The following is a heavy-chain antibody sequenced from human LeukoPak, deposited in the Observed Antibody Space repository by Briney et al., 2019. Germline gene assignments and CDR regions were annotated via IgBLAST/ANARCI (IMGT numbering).Heavy chain of an antibody. CDR1: GYTFTSYG. CDR3: ARVGGMVVAADPFDY. D-gene: IGHD2-15*01. CDR2: ISAYNGNT. J-gene: IGHJ4*02. Sequence: ASVKVSCKASGYTFTSYGISWVRQAPGQGLGWMGWISAYNGNTNYAQKLQGRVTMTTDTSTSTAYMEPRSLRSDDTAVYYCARVGGMVVAADPFDYWGQGTLVTVSS. V-gene: IGHV1-18*01.